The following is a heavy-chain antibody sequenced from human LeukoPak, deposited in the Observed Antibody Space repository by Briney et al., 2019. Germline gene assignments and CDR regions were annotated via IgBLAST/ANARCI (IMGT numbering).Heavy chain of an antibody. J-gene: IGHJ4*02. D-gene: IGHD1-26*01. CDR3: TTEANLVGATPRYFDY. Sequence: ASVKVSCKASGYTFTNYYIHWVRQAPGQGLEWMGLINPRSGSTIYAHKFQGRVTMTRDTSTSTVYMELSSLRSEDTAVYYCTTEANLVGATPRYFDYWGQGTLVTVSS. CDR1: GYTFTNYY. V-gene: IGHV1-46*03. CDR2: INPRSGST.